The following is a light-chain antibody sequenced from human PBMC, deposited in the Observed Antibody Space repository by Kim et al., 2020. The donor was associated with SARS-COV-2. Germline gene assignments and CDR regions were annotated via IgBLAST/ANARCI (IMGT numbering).Light chain of an antibody. J-gene: IGLJ1*01. CDR3: QAWDSSTYV. CDR1: KLGDKY. Sequence: VAPGKTASITCSGDKLGDKYACWYQQKPGQSPVLVIYQDSKRPSGIPERFSGSNSGNTATLTISGTQAMDEAAYYCQAWDSSTYVFGTGTKVTVL. CDR2: QDS. V-gene: IGLV3-1*01.